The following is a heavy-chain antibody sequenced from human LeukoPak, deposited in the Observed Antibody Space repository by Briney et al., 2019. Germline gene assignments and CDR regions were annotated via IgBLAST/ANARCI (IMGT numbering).Heavy chain of an antibody. V-gene: IGHV5-51*01. CDR3: ARASRDGYNQNFDH. CDR2: IYPDGSET. CDR1: GYSFSTYW. J-gene: IGHJ4*02. D-gene: IGHD5-24*01. Sequence: GESLKISCEGLGYSFSTYWSAWVRRRPGKGLEWMGIIYPDGSETRYDPSFEGQVTISADRSTSTAYLQWSSLRASDTAMYYCARASRDGYNQNFDHWGQGTLVTVSS.